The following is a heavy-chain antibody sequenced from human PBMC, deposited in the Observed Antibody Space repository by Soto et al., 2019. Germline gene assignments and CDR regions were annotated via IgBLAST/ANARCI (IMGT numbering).Heavy chain of an antibody. D-gene: IGHD3-3*01. Sequence: SETLSLTCTVSGGSITSSAYYWGWIRQPPGKGLEWIGSIYYTGNTYYNPSLKSPVTISVDMSTNQFSLRLSSVTAADTAVYYCARHIARFLNWFDPWGQGTLVTVSS. V-gene: IGHV4-39*01. J-gene: IGHJ5*02. CDR2: IYYTGNT. CDR3: ARHIARFLNWFDP. CDR1: GGSITSSAYY.